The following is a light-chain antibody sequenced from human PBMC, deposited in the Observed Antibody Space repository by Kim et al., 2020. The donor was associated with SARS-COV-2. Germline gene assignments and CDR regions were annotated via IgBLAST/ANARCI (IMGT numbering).Light chain of an antibody. V-gene: IGKV3-11*01. CDR3: QQRSDWPLT. Sequence: LSPGERATLSCRASQSVSSSLAWYQQKSGQAPRLLIYDASSRATGIPARFSGSGSGTDFTLTISNLEPEDFAVYYCQQRSDWPLTFGGGTKVDIK. CDR1: QSVSSS. J-gene: IGKJ4*01. CDR2: DAS.